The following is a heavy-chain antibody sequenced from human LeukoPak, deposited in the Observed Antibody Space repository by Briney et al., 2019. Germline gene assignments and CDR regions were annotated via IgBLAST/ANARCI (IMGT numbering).Heavy chain of an antibody. CDR3: AGSIVGATRGFDP. Sequence: PSETLSLTCAVYGGSFSGYYWSWIRQPPGKGLEWIGEINHSGSTNYNPSLKSRVTISVDTSKNQFSLKLSSVTAADTAVYYCAGSIVGATRGFDPWGPGTLVTVSS. J-gene: IGHJ5*02. CDR1: GGSFSGYY. V-gene: IGHV4-34*01. D-gene: IGHD1-26*01. CDR2: INHSGST.